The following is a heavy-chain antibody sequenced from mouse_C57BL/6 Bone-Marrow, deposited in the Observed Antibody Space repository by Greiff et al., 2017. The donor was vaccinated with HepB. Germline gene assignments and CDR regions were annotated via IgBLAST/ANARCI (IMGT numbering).Heavy chain of an antibody. V-gene: IGHV1-50*01. CDR2: IDPSDSYT. CDR1: GYTFTSYW. J-gene: IGHJ3*01. D-gene: IGHD2-4*01. CDR3: APGDYDGFAY. Sequence: QVQLQQPGAELVKPGASVKLSCKASGYTFTSYWMQWVKQRPGQGLEWIGEIDPSDSYTNYNQKFKGKATLTVDTSSSTAYMQLSSLTSEDSAVYYCAPGDYDGFAYWGQGTRVTVSA.